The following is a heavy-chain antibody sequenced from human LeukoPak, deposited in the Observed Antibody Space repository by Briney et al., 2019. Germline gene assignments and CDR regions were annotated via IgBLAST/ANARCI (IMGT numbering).Heavy chain of an antibody. CDR3: ARYSGSYYAFDI. Sequence: PGGSLRLSCTASGFTFNNYWMTWVRLAPGKGLKWVANIKQEGSKKYYVDSVKGRFTISRDNAKNSLYLQMISLRADDTAVYYCARYSGSYYAFDIWGQGTMVTVSS. D-gene: IGHD1-26*01. CDR1: GFTFNNYW. CDR2: IKQEGSKK. V-gene: IGHV3-7*02. J-gene: IGHJ3*02.